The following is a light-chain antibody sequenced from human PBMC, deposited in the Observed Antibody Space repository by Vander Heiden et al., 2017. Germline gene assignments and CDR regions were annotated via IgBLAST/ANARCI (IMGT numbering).Light chain of an antibody. J-gene: IGKJ2*01. CDR3: QQSYSTPYT. V-gene: IGKV1-39*01. CDR2: AAS. Sequence: DIQRTQSPSSLSAFVGDRVTITCRASQSISSYLNWYQHKPGKAPKLLIYAASSLQSGVPSRFSGSGSGTDFTLTISSLQPEDCATYYCQQSYSTPYTFGQGTKLEIK. CDR1: QSISSY.